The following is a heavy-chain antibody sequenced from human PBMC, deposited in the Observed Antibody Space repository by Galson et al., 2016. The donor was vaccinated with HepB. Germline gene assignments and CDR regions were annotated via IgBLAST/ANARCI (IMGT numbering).Heavy chain of an antibody. Sequence: SLRLSCAASGFTFSDYWMNWVRQAPGQGLEWVANIKRDGSQIYYVDSVKGRFTISRDNFQNSLFLQMNSLRAEDTAVYYCARAQWRQARRAAYFDYRGQGALVTVSS. CDR3: ARAQWRQARRAAYFDY. J-gene: IGHJ4*02. CDR1: GFTFSDYW. V-gene: IGHV3-7*04. CDR2: IKRDGSQI. D-gene: IGHD5-18*01.